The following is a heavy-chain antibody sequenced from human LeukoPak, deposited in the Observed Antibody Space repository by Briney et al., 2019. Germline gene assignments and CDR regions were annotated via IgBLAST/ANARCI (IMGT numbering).Heavy chain of an antibody. CDR3: AKEGAYPIITYDS. CDR1: GFTFSGYW. J-gene: IGHJ5*01. Sequence: GGSLRLSCAASGFTFSGYWMNWVRQAPGKGLEWVANIKRDGNEKNYVDSVRGRFSISRDNAKNSLYLQMDSLRAEDTAVYYCAKEGAYPIITYDSWGQGALVTVSS. V-gene: IGHV3-7*01. D-gene: IGHD3-10*01. CDR2: IKRDGNEK.